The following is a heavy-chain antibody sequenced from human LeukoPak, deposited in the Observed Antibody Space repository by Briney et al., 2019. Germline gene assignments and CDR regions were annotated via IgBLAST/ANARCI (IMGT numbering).Heavy chain of an antibody. CDR1: GYSFTSYW. V-gene: IGHV5-51*01. D-gene: IGHD4-23*01. Sequence: GESLKISCKGSGYSFTSYWIGWVRQMPGKGLEWMGIIYPGDSDTRYSPSLQGQVTISADKSISTAYLQWSSLKASDTAMYYCARHNTVVTPRYYYYGMDVWGQGTTVTVSS. CDR2: IYPGDSDT. J-gene: IGHJ6*02. CDR3: ARHNTVVTPRYYYYGMDV.